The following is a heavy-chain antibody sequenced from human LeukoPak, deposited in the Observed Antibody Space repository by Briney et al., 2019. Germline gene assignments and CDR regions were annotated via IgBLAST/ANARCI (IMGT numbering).Heavy chain of an antibody. Sequence: PSQTLSLTCTVSGGSISSGDYYWSWIRQPPGKGLEWIGYIYYSGSTYYNPSLKSRVTISVDTSKNQFSLKLSSVTAADTAVYYCARVRGDSYYYYYYYMDVWGKGTTVTVSS. CDR2: IYYSGST. CDR1: GGSISSGDYY. V-gene: IGHV4-30-4*08. CDR3: ARVRGDSYYYYYYYMDV. J-gene: IGHJ6*03. D-gene: IGHD2-21*02.